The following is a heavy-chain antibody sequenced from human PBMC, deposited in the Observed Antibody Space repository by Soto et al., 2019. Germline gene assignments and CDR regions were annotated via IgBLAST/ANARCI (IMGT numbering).Heavy chain of an antibody. V-gene: IGHV1-69*08. CDR1: GGTVSSYT. Sequence: QVQLVQSGAEVKKPGSSVKVSCKASGGTVSSYTISWVRQAPGQGLEWMGRIIPILGIANYAQKFQGRVTITADKSTSTAYMELSSLRSEDTAVYYCARDHQSSEDYGEDAFDIWGQGTMVTVSS. D-gene: IGHD4-17*01. CDR3: ARDHQSSEDYGEDAFDI. J-gene: IGHJ3*02. CDR2: IIPILGIA.